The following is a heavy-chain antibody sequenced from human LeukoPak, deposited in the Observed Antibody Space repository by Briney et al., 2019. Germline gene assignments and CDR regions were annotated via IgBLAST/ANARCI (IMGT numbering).Heavy chain of an antibody. CDR2: IYYSGST. CDR3: ARGDVGSVVVTAMLDY. CDR1: GGSISSSSYY. J-gene: IGHJ4*02. V-gene: IGHV4-39*07. D-gene: IGHD2-21*02. Sequence: SETLSLTCTVSGGSISSSSYYWGWIRQPPGKGLEWIGSIYYSGSTYYNPSLKSRVTISVDTSKNQFSLKLSSVTAADTAVYYCARGDVGSVVVTAMLDYWGQGTLVTVSS.